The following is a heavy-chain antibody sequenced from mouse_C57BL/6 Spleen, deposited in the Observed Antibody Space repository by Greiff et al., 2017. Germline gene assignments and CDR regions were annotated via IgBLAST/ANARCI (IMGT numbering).Heavy chain of an antibody. CDR1: GFNIKDDY. CDR3: TPDYGNYVEGAMDY. J-gene: IGHJ4*01. D-gene: IGHD2-1*01. Sequence: EVQLQQSGAELVRPGASVKLSCTASGFNIKDDYMHWVKQRPEQGLEWIGWIDPENGDTEYASKFQGKATITADTSSNTAYLQLSSLTSEDTAVYYCTPDYGNYVEGAMDYWGQGTSVTVSS. V-gene: IGHV14-4*01. CDR2: IDPENGDT.